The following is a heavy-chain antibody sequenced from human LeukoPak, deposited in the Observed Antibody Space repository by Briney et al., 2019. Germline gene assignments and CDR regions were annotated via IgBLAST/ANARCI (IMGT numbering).Heavy chain of an antibody. CDR1: GFTFSTYW. D-gene: IGHD6-19*01. Sequence: GGSLRLSCVVSGFTFSTYWMSWVRQAPGKGLECVATIKQDGSVKNYGDSVQGRFTISRDNAKNSLHLQMNSLRAEDTAVYYCARVGRSGWTVDYWGQGTLVTVSS. CDR3: ARVGRSGWTVDY. J-gene: IGHJ4*02. CDR2: IKQDGSVK. V-gene: IGHV3-7*01.